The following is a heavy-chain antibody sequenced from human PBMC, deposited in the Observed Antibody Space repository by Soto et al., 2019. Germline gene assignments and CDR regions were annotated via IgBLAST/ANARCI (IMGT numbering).Heavy chain of an antibody. J-gene: IGHJ3*02. CDR1: GGSISGYF. D-gene: IGHD2-21*02. CDR3: APYVCGADCYGFDI. V-gene: IGHV4-59*07. CDR2: IHYSGST. Sequence: QVQLQESGPGLVKPSDTLSLTCTVSGGSISGYFWSWIRQPPGKGLEWIGYIHYSGSTTYNPSLRSRVTISLDMTKNQFSLKLSSVTAADTAVYYCAPYVCGADCYGFDIWGQGTMVTVSS.